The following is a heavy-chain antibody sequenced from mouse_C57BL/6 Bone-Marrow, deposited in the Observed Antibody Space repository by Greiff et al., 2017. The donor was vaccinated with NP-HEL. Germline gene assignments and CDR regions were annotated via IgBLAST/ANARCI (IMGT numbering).Heavy chain of an antibody. D-gene: IGHD1-1*01. CDR1: GYAFSSYW. CDR2: IYPGDGDT. Sequence: QVQLQQSGAELVKPGASVKISCKAPGYAFSSYWMNWVKQRPGKGLEWIGQIYPGDGDTNYNGKFKGKATLTADKSSSTAYMQLSSLTSEDSAVYFCAREGSYYGSFDYWGQGTTLTVSS. V-gene: IGHV1-80*01. CDR3: AREGSYYGSFDY. J-gene: IGHJ2*01.